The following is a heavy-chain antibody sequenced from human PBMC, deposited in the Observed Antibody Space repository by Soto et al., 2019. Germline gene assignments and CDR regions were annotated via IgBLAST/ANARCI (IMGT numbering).Heavy chain of an antibody. J-gene: IGHJ6*02. D-gene: IGHD1-26*01. CDR2: ISSDGRDI. V-gene: IGHV3-11*01. CDR3: ARLGSLGHPYYYAVDV. Sequence: QVLLVESGGGLVRPGGSLRLSCSASGFIFTDYYMTWIRQAPGKGLEWVSHISSDGRDIYYADSMEGRLSVSRDNSENSVFLQMDSLRAEDTAVYYCARLGSLGHPYYYAVDVWGQGTPVTVSS. CDR1: GFIFTDYY.